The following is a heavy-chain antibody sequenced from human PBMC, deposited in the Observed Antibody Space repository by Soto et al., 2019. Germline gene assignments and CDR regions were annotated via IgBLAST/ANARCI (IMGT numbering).Heavy chain of an antibody. CDR2: ISAYNGNT. CDR1: GYTFTSYG. V-gene: IGHV1-18*01. Sequence: QVQLVQSGAEVKKPGASVKVSCKASGYTFTSYGISWVRQAPGQGLEWMGWISAYNGNTNYAQKLQGRVTMTTDTSTSPAYMELRSLRSDDTAVYYCARDSTPTVATRVEPPYYYYGMDVWGQGTTVTVSS. D-gene: IGHD6-19*01. CDR3: ARDSTPTVATRVEPPYYYYGMDV. J-gene: IGHJ6*02.